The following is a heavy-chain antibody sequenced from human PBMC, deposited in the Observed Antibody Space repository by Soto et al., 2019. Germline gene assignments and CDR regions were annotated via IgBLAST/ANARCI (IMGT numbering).Heavy chain of an antibody. CDR1: GGSFSDRY. CDR2: ITRSGGT. D-gene: IGHD2-8*02. J-gene: IGHJ4*02. CDR3: AIDAWASTGNY. Sequence: QVQLQQWGAGLLRPSETLSLNCAVYGGSFSDRYWTWIRQPPGKGLEWIGEITRSGGTRYNPSLKSRVTISVDTSKNQVSLNLSSVTAADTAVYYCAIDAWASTGNYWGQGTLVTVSS. V-gene: IGHV4-34*01.